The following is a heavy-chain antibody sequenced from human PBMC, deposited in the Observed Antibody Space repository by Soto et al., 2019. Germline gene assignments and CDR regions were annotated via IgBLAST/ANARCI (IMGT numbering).Heavy chain of an antibody. D-gene: IGHD3-3*01. CDR1: GGSVSSGSYY. CDR3: AVRYYYFWSGDWFDP. Sequence: QVQLQESGPGLVKPSETLSLSCTVSGGSVSSGSYYWSWIRQPPGKGLEWIGYIYYSGSTNYNPSLKSRVTVSVDTSKNQFSLKLSSVTAADTAVYYCAVRYYYFWSGDWFDPCGQGTLVTVSS. CDR2: IYYSGST. J-gene: IGHJ5*02. V-gene: IGHV4-61*01.